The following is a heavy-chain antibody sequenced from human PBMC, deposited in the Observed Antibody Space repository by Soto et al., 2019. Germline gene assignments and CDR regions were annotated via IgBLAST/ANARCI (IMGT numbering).Heavy chain of an antibody. Sequence: EVQLVESGGGLVQPGGSLRLSCAASGFTFSDSSMSWVRQAPGKGLEWVANIREDGSDKYYVDSVKGRFTISRDNTKNSLYLQMNSLSAEDTAVYYCARTRYCRCGSCNWGYWGQGTLVTVSS. CDR2: IREDGSDK. D-gene: IGHD2-15*01. CDR1: GFTFSDSS. CDR3: ARTRYCRCGSCNWGY. J-gene: IGHJ4*02. V-gene: IGHV3-7*01.